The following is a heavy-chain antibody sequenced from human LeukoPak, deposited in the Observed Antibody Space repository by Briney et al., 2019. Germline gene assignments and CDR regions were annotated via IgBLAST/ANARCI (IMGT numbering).Heavy chain of an antibody. D-gene: IGHD3-10*01. J-gene: IGHJ4*02. CDR2: ISAYNGNT. V-gene: IGHV1-18*01. CDR1: GYTFTSYG. Sequence: ASVKVPCKASGYTFTSYGISWVRQAPGQGLEWMGWISAYNGNTNYAQKLQGRVTMTTDTSTSTAYMELRSLRSDDTAVYYCARDVLSGSYFDYWGQGTLVTVSS. CDR3: ARDVLSGSYFDY.